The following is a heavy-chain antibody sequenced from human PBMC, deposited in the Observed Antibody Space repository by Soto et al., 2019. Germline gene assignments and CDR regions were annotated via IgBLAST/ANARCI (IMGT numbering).Heavy chain of an antibody. CDR1: GYTFTSCG. D-gene: IGHD3-22*01. J-gene: IGHJ4*02. CDR3: AKGNKHQTSYYYDSMGATGHYSEY. V-gene: IGHV1-18*01. Sequence: GASVKVSCKASGYTFTSCGISWVRQAPGQGLEWMGWISAYNGNTNYAQKLQARVTMTTDTSTSTAYMELRSLRSDDTAVYYCAKGNKHQTSYYYDSMGATGHYSEYWGKGNMVIVSS. CDR2: ISAYNGNT.